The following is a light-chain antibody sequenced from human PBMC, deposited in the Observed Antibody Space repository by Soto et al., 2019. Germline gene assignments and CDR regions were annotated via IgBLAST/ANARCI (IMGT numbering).Light chain of an antibody. J-gene: IGKJ1*01. CDR3: QQYGSSSWT. Sequence: VLTQSSGTLSLSPGERSTLSCMASPSVSSTYLAWYQQQPGQAPRILIYGSSNRATGITDRFSGSGSGTDFTLTISRLEPEDFAVYYCQQYGSSSWTFGQGTKVEIK. V-gene: IGKV3-20*01. CDR2: GSS. CDR1: PSVSSTY.